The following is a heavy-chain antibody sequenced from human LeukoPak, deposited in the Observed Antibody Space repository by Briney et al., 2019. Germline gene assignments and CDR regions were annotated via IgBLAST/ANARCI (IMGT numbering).Heavy chain of an antibody. CDR3: ASPGWFGELSFDY. CDR1: GFTFSSYS. D-gene: IGHD3-10*01. V-gene: IGHV3-21*01. J-gene: IGHJ4*02. Sequence: GGSLRLSCAASGFTFSSYSMNWVRQAPGKGLEWVSSISSSSSYIYYADSLKGRFTISRDNAKNSLYLQINSLRAEDTAVYYCASPGWFGELSFDYWGQGTLVTVSS. CDR2: ISSSSSYI.